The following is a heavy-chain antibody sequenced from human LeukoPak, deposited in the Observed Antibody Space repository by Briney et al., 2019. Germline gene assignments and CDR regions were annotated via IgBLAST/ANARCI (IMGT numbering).Heavy chain of an antibody. CDR2: IYHSGST. D-gene: IGHD2-2*01. CDR1: GGSISSGGYY. CDR3: ARQRQADIVVVPAALGYFDY. V-gene: IGHV4-30-2*01. Sequence: SETLSLTCTVSGGSISSGGYYWSWIRQPPGKGLEWIGYIYHSGSTYYNPSLKSRVTISVDRSKNQFSLKLSSVTAADTAAYYCARQRQADIVVVPAALGYFDYWGQGTLVTVSS. J-gene: IGHJ4*02.